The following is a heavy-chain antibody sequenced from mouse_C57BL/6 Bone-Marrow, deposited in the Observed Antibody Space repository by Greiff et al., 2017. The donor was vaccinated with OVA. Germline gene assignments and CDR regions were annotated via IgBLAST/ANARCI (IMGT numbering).Heavy chain of an antibody. CDR1: GYTFTSYW. V-gene: IGHV1-50*01. D-gene: IGHD2-1*01. J-gene: IGHJ4*01. CDR2: IDPSDSYT. Sequence: VQLQQPGAELVKPGASVKLSCKASGYTFTSYWMQWVKQRPGQGLEWIGEIDPSDSYTNYNQKFKGKAKLTVDTSSSTAYMQLSSLTSEDSAVYYCATTMALYYYAMDYWGQGTSVTVSS. CDR3: ATTMALYYYAMDY.